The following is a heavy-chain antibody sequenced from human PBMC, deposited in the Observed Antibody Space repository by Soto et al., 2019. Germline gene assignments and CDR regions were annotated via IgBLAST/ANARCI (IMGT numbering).Heavy chain of an antibody. CDR3: VRSGDNYNLLDY. V-gene: IGHV3-11*06. J-gene: IGHJ4*02. CDR1: GFTFSDHY. Sequence: GGSLRLSCAASGFTFSDHYMSWIRQAPGKGLEWIGYSSNSGSFTRYADSVKGRFSISRDNAKNSLYLQINSLRGDDTAIYYCVRSGDNYNLLDYWGQGTPVTVSS. D-gene: IGHD1-1*01. CDR2: SSNSGSFT.